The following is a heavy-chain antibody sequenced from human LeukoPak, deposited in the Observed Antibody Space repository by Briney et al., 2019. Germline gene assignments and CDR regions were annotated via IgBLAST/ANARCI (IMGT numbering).Heavy chain of an antibody. CDR2: ISWNSGSI. J-gene: IGHJ4*02. V-gene: IGHV3-9*01. CDR3: AKDIRLVEEYYFDY. CDR1: GFTFDDYA. D-gene: IGHD6-19*01. Sequence: PGRSLRLSCAASGFTFDDYAMHWVRQAPGKGLEWVSGISWNSGSIGYADSVKGRFTISRDNAKNSLYPQMNSLRAEDTALYYCAKDIRLVEEYYFDYWGQGTLVTVSS.